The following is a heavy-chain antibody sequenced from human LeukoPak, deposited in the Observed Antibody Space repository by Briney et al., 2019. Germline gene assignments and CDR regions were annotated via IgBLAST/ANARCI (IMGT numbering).Heavy chain of an antibody. V-gene: IGHV1-69*13. Sequence: SVKVSCKVSGYTLTELSMHWVRQAPGQGLEWMGGIIPIFGTANYAQKFQGRVTITADESTSTAYMELSSLRSEDTAVYYCARSWDYYDSSSYYFDYWGQGTLVTVSS. CDR1: GYTLTELS. D-gene: IGHD3-22*01. CDR2: IIPIFGTA. CDR3: ARSWDYYDSSSYYFDY. J-gene: IGHJ4*02.